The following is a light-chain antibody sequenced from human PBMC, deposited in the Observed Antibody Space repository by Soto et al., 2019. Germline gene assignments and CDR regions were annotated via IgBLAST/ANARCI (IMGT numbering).Light chain of an antibody. CDR1: QSFTSNY. V-gene: IGKV3-20*01. CDR3: RQYGTSLGFP. CDR2: GAS. J-gene: IGKJ4*01. Sequence: EIVLTQSPATLSLSPGERATLSCGASQSFTSNYLAWYQQKPGQAPRLLIYGASTRATGIPARFSGSGSGTDFTLTISRLEAEDFAVYYCRQYGTSLGFPVGGGTKVDIK.